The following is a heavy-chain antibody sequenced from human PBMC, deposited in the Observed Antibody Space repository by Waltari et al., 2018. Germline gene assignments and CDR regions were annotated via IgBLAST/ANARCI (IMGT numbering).Heavy chain of an antibody. J-gene: IGHJ6*02. D-gene: IGHD1-26*01. CDR1: GFGFTNSG. CDR3: ARDQYGESFYYAMNV. Sequence: QEKLVESGGGVVQSGRSMKLSCEASGFGFTNSGMTWVRQAPGKGLEWVAIIWYDGSKKYYADSVKGRFDISRDNSRNTLYLQMDSLRAEDTAVYFCARDQYGESFYYAMNVWGQGTAVTVSS. V-gene: IGHV3-33*01. CDR2: IWYDGSKK.